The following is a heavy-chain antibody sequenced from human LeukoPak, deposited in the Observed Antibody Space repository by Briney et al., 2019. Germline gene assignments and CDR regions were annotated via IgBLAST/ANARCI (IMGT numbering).Heavy chain of an antibody. D-gene: IGHD2-2*02. Sequence: ASVKVSCKASGGTFSSYAISWVRQAPGQGLEWVGGIIPIFGTANYAQKFQGRVTITADESTSTAYMELSSLRSEDTAVYYCASGQRVVPAAIVRPRLEPYYYYYMDVWGKGTTVTVSS. CDR2: IIPIFGTA. J-gene: IGHJ6*03. CDR3: ASGQRVVPAAIVRPRLEPYYYYYMDV. CDR1: GGTFSSYA. V-gene: IGHV1-69*01.